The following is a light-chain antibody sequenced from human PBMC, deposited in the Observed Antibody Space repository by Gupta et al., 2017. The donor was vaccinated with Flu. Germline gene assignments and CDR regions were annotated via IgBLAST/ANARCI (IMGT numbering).Light chain of an antibody. Sequence: QSVLTQPPSVSGAPGQSVIIVCTGSSSNIGTGYDVHWYQQVPGTAPKVLIYGNDNRPSGVPDRFSASKSDISATLAITGLQAEDEGFYYCQTYDRTLSSVLFGGGTKVTVL. CDR1: SSNIGTGYD. J-gene: IGLJ3*02. CDR2: GND. CDR3: QTYDRTLSSVL. V-gene: IGLV1-40*01.